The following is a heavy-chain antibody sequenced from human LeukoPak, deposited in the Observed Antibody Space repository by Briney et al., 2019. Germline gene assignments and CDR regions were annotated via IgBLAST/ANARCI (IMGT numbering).Heavy chain of an antibody. CDR2: IYYSGST. V-gene: IGHV4-30-4*01. Sequence: SETLSLTCTVSGGSISSGDYYWSWIRQPPGKGLEWIGYIYYSGSTYYNPSLKSRVTISVDTSKNQFSLKLSSVTAADTAVYYCASLGSDWLYAYWGQGTLVTVSS. J-gene: IGHJ4*02. CDR1: GGSISSGDYY. CDR3: ASLGSDWLYAY. D-gene: IGHD3-9*01.